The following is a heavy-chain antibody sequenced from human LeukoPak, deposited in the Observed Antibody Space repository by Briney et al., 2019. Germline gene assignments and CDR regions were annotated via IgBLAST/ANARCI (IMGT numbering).Heavy chain of an antibody. J-gene: IGHJ4*02. V-gene: IGHV3-23*01. CDR1: AFTISSYW. Sequence: PGGSLRLSCAASAFTISSYWMSWVRQAPGKGLEWVSAISGSGDSTYYGDSVKGRFTISRDNSKNTLYLQMNSLRAEDTAVYYCAKTRPLDSSSWSHGDYWGQGTLVTVSS. D-gene: IGHD6-13*01. CDR3: AKTRPLDSSSWSHGDY. CDR2: ISGSGDST.